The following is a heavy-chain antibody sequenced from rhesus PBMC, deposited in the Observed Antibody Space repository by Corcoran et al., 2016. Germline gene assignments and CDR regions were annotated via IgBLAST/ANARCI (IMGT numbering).Heavy chain of an antibody. CDR2: IYGSGSST. D-gene: IGHD6-25*01. CDR1: GGSISSSY. CDR3: ARDVAAAGTGSPY. J-gene: IGHJ4*01. V-gene: IGHV4-169*02. Sequence: QLQLQESGPGLVKPSETLSVTCAVSGGSISSSYWSWIRQAPGKGLECIGYIYGSGSSTNYNPSLKSRVTLSVDTSKNQLSLKLSSVTTADTAVYYCARDVAAAGTGSPYWGQGVLVTVSS.